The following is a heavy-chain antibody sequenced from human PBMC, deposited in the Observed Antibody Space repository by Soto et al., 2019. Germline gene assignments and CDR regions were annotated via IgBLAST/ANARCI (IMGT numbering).Heavy chain of an antibody. J-gene: IGHJ3*02. D-gene: IGHD3-3*01. CDR1: GYTFTDYW. CDR2: IYPGDSDT. Sequence: GESLKISCKGSGYTFTDYWIGWVRQLPGKGLEWMGIIYPGDSDTRYSPSFQGQVTISADKSISTAYLQWSSLKASDTAMYYCAGGEWPYAFDIWGQGTMVTVSS. V-gene: IGHV5-51*01. CDR3: AGGEWPYAFDI.